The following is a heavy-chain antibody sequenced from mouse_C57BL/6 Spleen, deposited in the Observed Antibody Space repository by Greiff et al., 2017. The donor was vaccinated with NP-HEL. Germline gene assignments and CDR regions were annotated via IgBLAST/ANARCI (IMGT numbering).Heavy chain of an antibody. CDR2: ISYSGST. J-gene: IGHJ4*01. Sequence: EVKLMESGPGMVKPSQSLSLTCTVTGYSITSGYDWHWIRHFPGNKLEWMGYISYSGSTNYNPSLKSRISITHDTSKNHFFLKLNSVTTEDTATYYCARGYDGYYVAAMDYWGQGTSVTVSS. D-gene: IGHD2-3*01. CDR1: GYSITSGYD. V-gene: IGHV3-1*01. CDR3: ARGYDGYYVAAMDY.